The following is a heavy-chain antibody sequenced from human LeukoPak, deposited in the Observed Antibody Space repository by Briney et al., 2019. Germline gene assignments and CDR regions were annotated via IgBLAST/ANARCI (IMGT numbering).Heavy chain of an antibody. CDR2: IYYSGST. CDR1: GGSISSGGYY. CDR3: ARGSRGEGYNWSLFDY. V-gene: IGHV4-31*03. D-gene: IGHD5-24*01. J-gene: IGHJ4*02. Sequence: SETLSLTCTVSGGSISSGGYYWGWIRQHPGKGLEWIGYIYYSGSTYYNPSLKSRVTISVDTSKNQFSLKLSSVTAADTAVYYCARGSRGEGYNWSLFDYWGQGTLVTVSS.